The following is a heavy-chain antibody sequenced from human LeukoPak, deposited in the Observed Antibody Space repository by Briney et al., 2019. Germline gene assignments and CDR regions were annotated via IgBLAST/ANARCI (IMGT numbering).Heavy chain of an antibody. Sequence: SETLSLTCTVSGGSISSYYWSWIRQPAGKGLEWIGRIYTSGSTNYNPSLKSRVTISVDTSKNQFSLKLSSVTAADTAVYYCARGRTRFTVTTSPIYYWGQGALVTVSS. CDR3: ARGRTRFTVTTSPIYY. J-gene: IGHJ4*02. V-gene: IGHV4-4*07. CDR2: IYTSGST. CDR1: GGSISSYY. D-gene: IGHD4-17*01.